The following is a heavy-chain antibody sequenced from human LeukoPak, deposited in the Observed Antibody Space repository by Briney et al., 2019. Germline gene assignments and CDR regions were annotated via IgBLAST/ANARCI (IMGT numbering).Heavy chain of an antibody. V-gene: IGHV3-73*01. CDR1: GFTFSGSF. J-gene: IGHJ4*02. Sequence: GGSLRLSCAASGFTFSGSFMQWVRQASGKGLEWVVRIGDKANSYATVYAASVKGRFTISRDDSKNTAYLQMNSLKTEDTAVYYCTGGSGWYSPDYWGQGTLVTVST. CDR2: IGDKANSYAT. CDR3: TGGSGWYSPDY. D-gene: IGHD6-19*01.